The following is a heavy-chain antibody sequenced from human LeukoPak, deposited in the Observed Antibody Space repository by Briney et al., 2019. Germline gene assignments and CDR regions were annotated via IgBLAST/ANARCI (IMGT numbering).Heavy chain of an antibody. CDR2: IYPGDSDT. V-gene: IGHV5-51*01. J-gene: IGHJ3*02. CDR1: GYSFTSYW. Sequence: GESLKISCKGSGYSFTSYWIGWVRQMPGKGLEWMGTIYPGDSDTRYSPSFQGQVTISADKSISTACLQWSSLKASDTAMYYCARRHYDFWSGYPGAFDIWGQGTMVTVSS. D-gene: IGHD3-3*01. CDR3: ARRHYDFWSGYPGAFDI.